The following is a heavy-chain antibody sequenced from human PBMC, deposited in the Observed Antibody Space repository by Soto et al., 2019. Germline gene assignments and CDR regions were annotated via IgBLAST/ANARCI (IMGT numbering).Heavy chain of an antibody. CDR3: ARDLTLGYYSTSGRHGIFDY. V-gene: IGHV3-11*01. J-gene: IGHJ4*02. D-gene: IGHD3-10*01. CDR1: GFTFSDYY. CDR2: ISSSGSTI. Sequence: GGSLRLSCAASGFTFSDYYMSWIRQAPGKGLEWISYISSSGSTIYYADSVKGRFTISRDNAENSLFLQMNTLRAEDTALYYCARDLTLGYYSTSGRHGIFDYWGQGILVTVSS.